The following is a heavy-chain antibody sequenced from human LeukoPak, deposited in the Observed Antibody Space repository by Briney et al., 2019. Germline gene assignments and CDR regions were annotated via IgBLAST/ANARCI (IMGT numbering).Heavy chain of an antibody. V-gene: IGHV4-59*01. J-gene: IGHJ4*02. CDR2: IYYSGST. D-gene: IGHD1-26*01. CDR1: GVSIRNYY. CDR3: ASAISGSYFL. Sequence: PSETLSLTCTVSGVSIRNYYWTWIRQPPGKGLEWIGYIYYSGSTEYNPSLKSPVTISVDTSKNQFSLKLSSVTVADTAMYYCASAISGSYFLWGQGTLVTVSS.